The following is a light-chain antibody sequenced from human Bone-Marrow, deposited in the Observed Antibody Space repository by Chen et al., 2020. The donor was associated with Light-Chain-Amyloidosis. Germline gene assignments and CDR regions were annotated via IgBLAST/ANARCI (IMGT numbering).Light chain of an antibody. V-gene: IGLV3-25*03. CDR3: QSADSSGTYEVI. CDR2: RET. Sequence: SYDLTPPPSVSVSPGQTARITCSGDDLPTKYAYWYQQKPGQAPVLVIHRETERPSGISERFSGSSSGTTATLTISGVQAEDEADYHCQSADSSGTYEVIFGGGTKLTVL. CDR1: DLPTKY. J-gene: IGLJ2*01.